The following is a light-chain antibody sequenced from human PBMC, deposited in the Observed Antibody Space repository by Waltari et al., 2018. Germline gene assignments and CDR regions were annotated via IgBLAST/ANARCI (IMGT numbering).Light chain of an antibody. Sequence: ELVLTQSPATLSLSPGERATLSCRASQSVSSYLAWYQQKPGQAPRLLIYDAFNRATGIPARFSGSGSGTDFTLTISSLEPEDFAVYYCQQRSSWPLTFGGGTKVGIK. CDR2: DAF. V-gene: IGKV3-11*01. CDR1: QSVSSY. J-gene: IGKJ4*01. CDR3: QQRSSWPLT.